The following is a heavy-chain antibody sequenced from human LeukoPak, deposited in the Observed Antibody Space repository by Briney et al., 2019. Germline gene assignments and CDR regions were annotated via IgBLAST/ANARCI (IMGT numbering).Heavy chain of an antibody. Sequence: SETLSLTCTVSGGSISSYYWSWIRQPPGKGLEWIGYIYYSGSTNYNPSLKSRVTISVDTSKSQFSLKLNSVTVADTAFYYCARLLRVTTVGPDLYYFDYWGQGTLVTVSS. CDR1: GGSISSYY. J-gene: IGHJ4*02. CDR2: IYYSGST. CDR3: ARLLRVTTVGPDLYYFDY. V-gene: IGHV4-59*08. D-gene: IGHD4-17*01.